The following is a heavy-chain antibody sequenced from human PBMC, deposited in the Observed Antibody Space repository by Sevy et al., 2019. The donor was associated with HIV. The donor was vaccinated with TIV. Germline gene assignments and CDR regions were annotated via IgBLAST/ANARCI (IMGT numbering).Heavy chain of an antibody. CDR3: AKQYYYGSGSYYNAGYYYYGMDV. J-gene: IGHJ6*02. Sequence: GGSLRLSCAASGFTFSSYAMSWVRQAPGKGLEWVSAISGSGGSTYYADSVKGRFTISRDNSKNTLYLQMNSLGAEDTAVYYCAKQYYYGSGSYYNAGYYYYGMDVWGQGTTVTVSS. CDR1: GFTFSSYA. CDR2: ISGSGGST. V-gene: IGHV3-23*01. D-gene: IGHD3-10*01.